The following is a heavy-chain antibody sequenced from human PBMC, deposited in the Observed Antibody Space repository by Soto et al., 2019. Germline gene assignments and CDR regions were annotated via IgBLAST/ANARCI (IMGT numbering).Heavy chain of an antibody. Sequence: SETLSLTCTVSGDSISKSGHYCGWIRQPPGKALEWIGGIDYRVSTLYNPSLRSRITMSIDTSKKFFSLKLTSVSASDTALYYCTRLFSPCYTPGPSLFGPSGQGTLVTVSS. CDR3: TRLFSPCYTPGPSLFGP. CDR1: GDSISKSGHY. J-gene: IGHJ5*02. D-gene: IGHD2-2*02. V-gene: IGHV4-39*02. CDR2: IDYRVST.